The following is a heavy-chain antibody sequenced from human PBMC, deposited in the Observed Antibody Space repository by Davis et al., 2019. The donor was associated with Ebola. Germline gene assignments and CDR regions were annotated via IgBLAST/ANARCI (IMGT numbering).Heavy chain of an antibody. V-gene: IGHV1-45*02. J-gene: IGHJ6*02. CDR3: ASSIAVAGTGYYYGMDV. CDR2: IPPFNGNT. CDR1: GYTFTGYY. Sequence: SVKVSCKASGYTFTGYYIQWVRQAPGQALEWMGWIPPFNGNTNYAQKFQDRVTITRDRSMSTAYTERSSLRSEDTAMYYCASSIAVAGTGYYYGMDVWGQGTTVTVSS. D-gene: IGHD6-19*01.